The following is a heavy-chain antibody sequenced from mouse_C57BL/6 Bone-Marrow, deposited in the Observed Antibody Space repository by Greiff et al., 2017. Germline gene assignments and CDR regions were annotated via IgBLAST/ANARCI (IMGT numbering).Heavy chain of an antibody. Sequence: VKLVESGRGFFPPSGSLPLSFSSSSFTFSSYAMSWVRQTPEKRLEWVATISDGGSYTYYPDNVKGRFTISRDNAKNNLYLQMSHLKSEDTAMYYCARDGLGGFAYWGQGTLVTVSA. J-gene: IGHJ3*01. CDR1: SFTFSSYA. CDR2: ISDGGSYT. CDR3: ARDGLGGFAY. D-gene: IGHD3-3*01. V-gene: IGHV5-4*01.